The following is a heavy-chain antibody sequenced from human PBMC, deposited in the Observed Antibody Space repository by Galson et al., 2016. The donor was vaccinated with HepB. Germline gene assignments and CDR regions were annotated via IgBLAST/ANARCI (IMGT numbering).Heavy chain of an antibody. J-gene: IGHJ4*02. D-gene: IGHD1-1*01. CDR1: GYSFSRYW. V-gene: IGHV5-51*01. CDR3: ARLTGTTTFNVPFDY. Sequence: QSGAEVKKPGESLKISCKGSGYSFSRYWIGWVRQMPGKGLEWMGIIHPGASDTRYSPSFQGQVTISADKSISTAYLQWRSLKASDTAVYSCARLTGTTTFNVPFDYWGQGTLVTVSS. CDR2: IHPGASDT.